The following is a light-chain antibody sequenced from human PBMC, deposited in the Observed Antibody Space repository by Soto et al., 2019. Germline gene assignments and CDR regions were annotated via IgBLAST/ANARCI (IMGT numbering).Light chain of an antibody. V-gene: IGKV1-5*03. CDR1: QTISSW. CDR2: KAS. J-gene: IGKJ4*01. CDR3: PQYDCLPIP. Sequence: DIQMTQSPSTLSGSVGDRVTITCRASQTISSWLAWYQQKPGKAPKLLIYKASTLKSGVPSRFSGSGSGTEFTLTISSLQPEDIATYYCPQYDCLPIPFSGGAKVDNK.